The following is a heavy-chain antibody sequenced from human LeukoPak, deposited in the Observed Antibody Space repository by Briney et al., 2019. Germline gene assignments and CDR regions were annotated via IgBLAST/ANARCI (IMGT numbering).Heavy chain of an antibody. D-gene: IGHD4-23*01. J-gene: IGHJ3*02. Sequence: PGGSLRLSCVASGFTFSSSWMTWVRQAPGKGLEWVSVIYTGGSTYSADSVKGRFTISRDNSKNTLYLQMNSLRAEDTAMYYCARDGGNPPRDAFDIWGQGTMVTVS. CDR2: IYTGGST. CDR1: GFTFSSSW. CDR3: ARDGGNPPRDAFDI. V-gene: IGHV3-53*01.